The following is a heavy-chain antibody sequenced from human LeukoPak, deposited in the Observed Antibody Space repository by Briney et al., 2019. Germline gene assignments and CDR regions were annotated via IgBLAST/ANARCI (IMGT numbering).Heavy chain of an antibody. CDR1: GYTFTAYC. CDR3: ARGYCSSTTCYDYFDY. J-gene: IGHJ4*02. D-gene: IGHD2-2*01. CDR2: INPNTGGT. Sequence: ASVKVSCKASGYTFTAYCMHWVRQAPGQGLEWMGRINPNTGGTNYAQKFQGRVTMTRDTSISTAYMELSSLRSDDTAVYYCARGYCSSTTCYDYFDYWGQGTPVTVSS. V-gene: IGHV1-2*06.